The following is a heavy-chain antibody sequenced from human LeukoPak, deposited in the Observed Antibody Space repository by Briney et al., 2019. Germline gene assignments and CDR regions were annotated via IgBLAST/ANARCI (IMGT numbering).Heavy chain of an antibody. J-gene: IGHJ3*01. CDR1: GYSFTSYC. D-gene: IGHD1-26*01. V-gene: IGHV5-51*01. Sequence: GESLKISCKVSGYSFTSYCIGWVRQLPGRGLEWMGIIYPGDSGPTYSPSFQGQVTISVDKSINTAYLQWSSLQASDTAMYYCGMSGDRVPLQDDVFDVWGQGTMVTVST. CDR2: IYPGDSGP. CDR3: GMSGDRVPLQDDVFDV.